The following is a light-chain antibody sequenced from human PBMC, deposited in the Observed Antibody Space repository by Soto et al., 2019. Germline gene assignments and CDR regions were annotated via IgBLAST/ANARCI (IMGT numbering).Light chain of an antibody. CDR3: QQYYSTPPT. V-gene: IGKV4-1*01. CDR1: QSVLYSSNNKNY. CDR2: WAS. Sequence: DIVMTQSPDSLAVSLGERATINCKSSQSVLYSSNNKNYLAWYQQKPGQPPKLLIYWASTRASGVPDRFSGSGSGTDFTLTISSLQAEDVAFYYCQQYYSTPPTFGQGTKVEI. J-gene: IGKJ1*01.